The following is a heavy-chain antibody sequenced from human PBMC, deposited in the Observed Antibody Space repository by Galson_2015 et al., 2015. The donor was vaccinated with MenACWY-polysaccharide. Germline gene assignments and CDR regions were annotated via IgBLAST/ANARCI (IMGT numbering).Heavy chain of an antibody. J-gene: IGHJ4*02. CDR1: GDSVSSGAYY. CDR2: IYHSGST. Sequence: ETLSLTCTVSGDSVSSGAYYWGWIRQPPGKGLEWIGSIYHSGSTYYNPSLKSRVTISVDTSKNQFSLKLSSVTAADTAVYYCARVEKYSGSYYILHWGQGTLVTVSS. V-gene: IGHV4-38-2*02. CDR3: ARVEKYSGSYYILH. D-gene: IGHD1-26*01.